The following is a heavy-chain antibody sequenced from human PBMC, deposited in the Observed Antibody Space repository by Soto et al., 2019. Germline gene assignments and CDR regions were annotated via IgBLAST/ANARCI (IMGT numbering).Heavy chain of an antibody. V-gene: IGHV4-39*01. Sequence: SETLSLTCSVSGGSINSSSYFWGWVRQPPGKGLEWIGSIYYSGSTYYNPSLRSRVTISVDTSKNQFSLKLSSVTAADKAVFYCARHYSSGSRNWFDTWGQVNLVT. CDR1: GGSINSSSYF. CDR2: IYYSGST. J-gene: IGHJ5*02. CDR3: ARHYSSGSRNWFDT. D-gene: IGHD6-19*01.